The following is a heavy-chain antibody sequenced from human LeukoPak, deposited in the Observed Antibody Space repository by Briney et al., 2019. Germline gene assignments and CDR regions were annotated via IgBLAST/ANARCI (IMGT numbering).Heavy chain of an antibody. V-gene: IGHV4-34*01. CDR2: INHSGST. Sequence: SETLSLTCAVYGGSFSGYYWSWIRQPPGKGLEWIGEINHSGSTNYNPSLKSRVTISVDTSKNQFSLKLSSVPAADTAVYYCARAASVRGWYVAYWGQGTLVTVSS. CDR1: GGSFSGYY. CDR3: ARAASVRGWYVAY. J-gene: IGHJ4*02. D-gene: IGHD6-19*01.